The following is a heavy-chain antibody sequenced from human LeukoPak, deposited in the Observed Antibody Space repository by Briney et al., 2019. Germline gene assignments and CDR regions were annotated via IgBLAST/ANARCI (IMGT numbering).Heavy chain of an antibody. CDR3: AKEVDASPSDGDY. D-gene: IGHD5-24*01. CDR2: ISGSGGST. J-gene: IGHJ4*02. V-gene: IGHV3-23*01. Sequence: GGSLRLSCVASGFTFGKYWMSWVRQAPGKGLEWVSAISGSGGSTYYADSVKGRFTISRDNSKNMLYLQMNSLRAEDTAVYYCAKEVDASPSDGDYWVQGALLTVSS. CDR1: GFTFGKYW.